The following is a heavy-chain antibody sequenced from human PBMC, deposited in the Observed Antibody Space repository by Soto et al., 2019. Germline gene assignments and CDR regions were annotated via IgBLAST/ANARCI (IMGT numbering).Heavy chain of an antibody. Sequence: QVQLVQSGTEVKKPGASVKVSCKTSGYTFINFGIGWVRQAPGQGLEWMGWISPFNGHTHYAQKFQGRVSLTTDTSTSTDFLDLRSLTYDDTAVYYCAREPPRATAGLNYFDPWGQGTLFTVSS. CDR1: GYTFINFG. V-gene: IGHV1-18*01. CDR2: ISPFNGHT. J-gene: IGHJ5*02. D-gene: IGHD6-13*01. CDR3: AREPPRATAGLNYFDP.